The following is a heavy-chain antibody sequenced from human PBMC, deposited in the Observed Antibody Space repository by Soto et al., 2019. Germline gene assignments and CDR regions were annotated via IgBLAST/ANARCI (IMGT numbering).Heavy chain of an antibody. CDR1: GGSISSSSYY. V-gene: IGHV4-39*01. CDR2: IYYSGST. J-gene: IGHJ4*02. CDR3: ACTERNNGSYHRFDY. Sequence: QLQLQESGPGLVKPSETLSLTCTVSGGSISSSSYYWGWIRQPPGKGLEWIGSIYYSGSTYYNPSLKSRVTISVDTSKNQFSLKLSSVTAADTAVYYCACTERNNGSYHRFDYWGQGTLVTVSS. D-gene: IGHD1-26*01.